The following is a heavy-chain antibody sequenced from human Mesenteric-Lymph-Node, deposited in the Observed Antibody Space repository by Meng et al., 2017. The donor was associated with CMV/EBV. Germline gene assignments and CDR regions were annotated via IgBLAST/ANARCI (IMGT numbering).Heavy chain of an antibody. Sequence: SETLSLTCTVSGGSISTSSYYWAWIRQPPGKGLEWIGSIFYRGSTYYNPSLRSRVTISRDTSKNQFSLKVNSVSAADTAIYYCTRDRSSSWYGADAYYAMDVWGQGTTVTVSS. V-gene: IGHV4-39*07. J-gene: IGHJ6*02. CDR3: TRDRSSSWYGADAYYAMDV. CDR2: IFYRGST. D-gene: IGHD6-13*01. CDR1: GGSISTSSYY.